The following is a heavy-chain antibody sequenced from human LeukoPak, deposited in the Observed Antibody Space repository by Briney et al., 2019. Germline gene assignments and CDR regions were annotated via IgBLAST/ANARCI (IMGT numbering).Heavy chain of an antibody. V-gene: IGHV3-15*01. CDR1: GFTFSNAW. J-gene: IGHJ4*02. D-gene: IGHD3-10*01. CDR2: IKSKIDGETT. CDR3: TTELGLSFGVRYFDH. Sequence: LGGSLRLSCAASGFTFSNAWMSWVRQAPGKGLEWVGHIKSKIDGETTGYAAPVKGRFTISRDDSKNMLYLQMNSLKTEDTAVYYCTTELGLSFGVRYFDHWGQGTSATVSS.